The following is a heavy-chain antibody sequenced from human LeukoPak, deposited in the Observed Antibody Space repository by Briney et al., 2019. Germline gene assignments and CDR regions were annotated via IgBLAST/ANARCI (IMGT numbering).Heavy chain of an antibody. CDR1: GGTFSSYA. J-gene: IGHJ5*02. CDR3: ARGTGITIFGVVTGNWFDP. Sequence: SVKVSCKASGGTFSSYAISWARQAPGQGLEWMGGIIPIFGTANYAQKFQGRVTITTDESTSTAYMELSSLRSEDTAVYYCARGTGITIFGVVTGNWFDPWGQGTLVTVSS. V-gene: IGHV1-69*05. D-gene: IGHD3-3*01. CDR2: IIPIFGTA.